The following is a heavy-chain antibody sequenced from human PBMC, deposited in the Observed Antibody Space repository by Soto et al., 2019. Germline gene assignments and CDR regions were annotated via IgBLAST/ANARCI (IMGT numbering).Heavy chain of an antibody. Sequence: QVQLVQSGAEVKKPGSSVKVSCKASGGTFSSYAISWVRQAPGQGLEWMGGSIPIFGTANYAQKFQGRVTITADESTSTAYMELSSLRSEDTAVYYCAGYSSGWSDYYFDYWGQGTLVTVSS. CDR1: GGTFSSYA. V-gene: IGHV1-69*12. D-gene: IGHD6-19*01. CDR2: SIPIFGTA. CDR3: AGYSSGWSDYYFDY. J-gene: IGHJ4*02.